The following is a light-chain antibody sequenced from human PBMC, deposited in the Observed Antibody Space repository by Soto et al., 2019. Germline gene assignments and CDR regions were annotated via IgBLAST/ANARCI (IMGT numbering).Light chain of an antibody. Sequence: QSVLTQPASVSGSPGQSITISCTGTSSDVGSYNLVSWYQQHPGKAPKLMIYGVNKRPSGVSNRFSGSKSGNTASLTISCLQAEDEADYYCCSYAGISTFYVFGTGTKVSVL. CDR3: CSYAGISTFYV. CDR1: SSDVGSYNL. V-gene: IGLV2-23*02. J-gene: IGLJ1*01. CDR2: GVN.